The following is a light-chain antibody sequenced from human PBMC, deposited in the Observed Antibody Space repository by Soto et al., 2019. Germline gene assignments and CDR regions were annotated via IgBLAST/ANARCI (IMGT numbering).Light chain of an antibody. Sequence: QSALTQPASVSGSPGQSITISCTGTSSDVGGYNYVSWYQQHPGKAPKLMIYDVSNRPSGVSNRLSGSKSCNTASLTISGLQAEDEADYYCSSYTSSSTPVFGGGTKLTVL. CDR1: SSDVGGYNY. V-gene: IGLV2-14*01. J-gene: IGLJ2*01. CDR3: SSYTSSSTPV. CDR2: DVS.